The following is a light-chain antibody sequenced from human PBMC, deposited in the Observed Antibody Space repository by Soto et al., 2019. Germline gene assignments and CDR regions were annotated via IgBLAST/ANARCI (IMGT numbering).Light chain of an antibody. V-gene: IGKV1-5*01. J-gene: IGKJ1*01. Sequence: DIQMTQSPSTLSASVGDRVTTTCRASQSISSWLAWYQQKPGKAPKLLIYDASSLESGVPSRFSGSGSGTEFTLTITSLQPDDFATYYCQQYNSYPWTLGQGTKVDIK. CDR2: DAS. CDR3: QQYNSYPWT. CDR1: QSISSW.